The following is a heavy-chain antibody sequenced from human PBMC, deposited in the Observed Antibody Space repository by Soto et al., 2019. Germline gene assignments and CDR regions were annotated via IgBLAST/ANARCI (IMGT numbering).Heavy chain of an antibody. Sequence: GESLKISCAASGFTFSSYSMNWVRQAPGKGLEWVSSISSSSSYIYYADSVKGRFTISRDNAKNSLYLQMNSLRAEDTAVYYCARVAMVRGVIIRPPYYYYYGMDVWGQGTTVTVSS. CDR3: ARVAMVRGVIIRPPYYYYYGMDV. D-gene: IGHD3-10*01. J-gene: IGHJ6*02. CDR1: GFTFSSYS. V-gene: IGHV3-21*01. CDR2: ISSSSSYI.